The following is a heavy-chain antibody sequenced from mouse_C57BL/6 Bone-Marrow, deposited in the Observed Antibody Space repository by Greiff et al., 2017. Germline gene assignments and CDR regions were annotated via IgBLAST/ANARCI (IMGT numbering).Heavy chain of an antibody. CDR3: TSRQLNYYAMDY. D-gene: IGHD3-2*02. CDR2: IDPENGDT. J-gene: IGHJ4*01. CDR1: GFDIKDDY. V-gene: IGHV14-4*01. Sequence: EVQLQESGAELVRPGASVKLSCTASGFDIKDDYMHWVKQRPEQGLEWIGWIDPENGDTAYASKFPGKATITADTSSNTAYLQLSSLTSEDTAVYYCTSRQLNYYAMDYWGQGTSVTVSS.